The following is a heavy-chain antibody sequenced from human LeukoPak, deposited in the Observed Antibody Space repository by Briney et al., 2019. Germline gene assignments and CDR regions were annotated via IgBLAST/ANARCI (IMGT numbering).Heavy chain of an antibody. CDR3: ARGYYDSSGLSFDY. Sequence: SETLSLTCTVSGGSISSYYWTWIRQPPGKGLEWIGNIYYSGSTKYNPSLKSRVTISLDTSKKQFSLKLSSVTAADTAVYYCARGYYDSSGLSFDYWGQGTQVTVSS. CDR1: GGSISSYY. CDR2: IYYSGST. J-gene: IGHJ4*02. D-gene: IGHD3-22*01. V-gene: IGHV4-59*01.